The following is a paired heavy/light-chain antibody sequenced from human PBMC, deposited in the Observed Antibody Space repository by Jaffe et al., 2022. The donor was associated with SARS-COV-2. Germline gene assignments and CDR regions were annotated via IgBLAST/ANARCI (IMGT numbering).Light chain of an antibody. J-gene: IGKJ5*01. CDR1: QSLSSN. CDR2: GAS. Sequence: EIVMTQSPATLSVSPGERATLSCRASQSLSSNLAWYQQKPGQAPRLLIYGASTRATGIPARFSGSGSGTDFTLTISSLQSEDFALYYCQQYNKWPPITFGQGTRLEIK. V-gene: IGKV3-15*01. CDR3: QQYNKWPPIT.
Heavy chain of an antibody. V-gene: IGHV3-7*03. J-gene: IGHJ4*02. CDR1: RFTFSNYW. D-gene: IGHD6-19*01. CDR2: IKQDGSEK. Sequence: EVQLVESGGGLVQPGGSLRLSCAASRFTFSNYWMTWVRQAPGKGLEWVANIKQDGSEKYYVDSVKGRFTISRDNAQNSLFLQMNNLRAEDTAVYYCAATARIGWYGYWGQGTLVTVSS. CDR3: AATARIGWYGY.